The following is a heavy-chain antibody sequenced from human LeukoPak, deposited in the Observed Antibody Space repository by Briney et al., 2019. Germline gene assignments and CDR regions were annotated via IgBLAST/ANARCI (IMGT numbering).Heavy chain of an antibody. V-gene: IGHV4-34*01. J-gene: IGHJ5*02. CDR3: ARQEIGLRSFDP. D-gene: IGHD3/OR15-3a*01. Sequence: SETLSLTCAVYGGSFSGYYWSWIRQPPGKGLEWIGEINHSGSTNYNPSLKSRVTISVDTSKNQFSLNLSSVTAADTAVYYCARQEIGLRSFDPWGQGTLVTVSS. CDR2: INHSGST. CDR1: GGSFSGYY.